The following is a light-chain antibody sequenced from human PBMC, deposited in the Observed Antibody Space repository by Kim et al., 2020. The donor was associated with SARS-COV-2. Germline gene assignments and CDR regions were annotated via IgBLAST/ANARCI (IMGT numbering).Light chain of an antibody. CDR1: QSVSSSY. CDR3: QKYGSALT. Sequence: EIVLTQSPGTLSLSPGERATLSCRASQSVSSSYLAWYQQKPGQAPRLLIYGASSRATGIPDRFSGSGSGTDFTLTLSRLEPEEFAVYYCQKYGSALTFVGRTKVDIK. CDR2: GAS. J-gene: IGKJ4*01. V-gene: IGKV3-20*01.